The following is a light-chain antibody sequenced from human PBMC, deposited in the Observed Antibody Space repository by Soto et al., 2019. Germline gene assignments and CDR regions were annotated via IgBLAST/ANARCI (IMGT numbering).Light chain of an antibody. Sequence: QSVLTQPPSVSGAPGQRVTISCTGSSSNIGAGYDVHWYKQLPGTAPKVLIYENNNRPSGVPDRFSGSRSGTTASLAITGLLPEDEDAYYCHSQDRSLGAYVFGSGTKLTVL. V-gene: IGLV1-40*01. CDR2: ENN. CDR3: HSQDRSLGAYV. CDR1: SSNIGAGYD. J-gene: IGLJ1*01.